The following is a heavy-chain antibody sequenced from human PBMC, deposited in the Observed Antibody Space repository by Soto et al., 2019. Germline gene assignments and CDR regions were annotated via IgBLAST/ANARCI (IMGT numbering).Heavy chain of an antibody. CDR1: GYSFTSYW. J-gene: IGHJ4*02. CDR2: IYPGDSDT. CDR3: ARYGSGSYYPPDY. D-gene: IGHD3-10*01. V-gene: IGHV5-51*01. Sequence: GESLKISCQGSGYSFTSYWIGWVRQMPGKGLEWMGIIYPGDSDTRYSPSFQGQVTISADKSVSTAYLQWSSLKASDTAMYYCARYGSGSYYPPDYWGQGTLVTVSS.